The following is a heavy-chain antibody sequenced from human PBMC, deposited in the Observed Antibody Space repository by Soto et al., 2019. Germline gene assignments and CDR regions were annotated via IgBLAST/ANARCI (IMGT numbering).Heavy chain of an antibody. V-gene: IGHV3-21*04. CDR3: AKGSSGWYERFDY. Sequence: GGSLRLSCAASGFTFSTYGMHWVRQAPGKGLEWVSSISSSSSYIYYADSVKGRFTISRDNSKNTLYLQMNSLRAEDTAVYYCAKGSSGWYERFDYWGQGTLVTVSS. D-gene: IGHD6-19*01. CDR2: ISSSSSYI. CDR1: GFTFSTYG. J-gene: IGHJ4*02.